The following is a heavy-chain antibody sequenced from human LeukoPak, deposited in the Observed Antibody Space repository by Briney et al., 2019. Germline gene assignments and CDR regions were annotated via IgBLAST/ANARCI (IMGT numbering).Heavy chain of an antibody. Sequence: GGSLRLSCSASGFTFSSYWMSWVRQAPGKGLEWVANIKHDGSEKHYVDSVKGRFTISRDNAKNSLHLQMNSLRAEDTAVYYCARDRYFQYWGQGTLVTVSS. J-gene: IGHJ1*01. CDR3: ARDRYFQY. CDR1: GFTFSSYW. CDR2: IKHDGSEK. V-gene: IGHV3-7*01. D-gene: IGHD1-14*01.